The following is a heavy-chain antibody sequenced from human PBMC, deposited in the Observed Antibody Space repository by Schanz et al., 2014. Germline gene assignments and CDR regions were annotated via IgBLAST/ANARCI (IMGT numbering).Heavy chain of an antibody. Sequence: QVQLVQSGAEVKKPGASVKVSCKASGYTFTSDSMHWVRQAPGQGLEWMGMINPSGGSTTCAQKFQGRVTMTRDTSMSTVYMELSSLRSEDTAVYYCARDGVDAAAGGNYWGQGTLVTVSS. CDR3: ARDGVDAAAGGNY. J-gene: IGHJ4*02. CDR2: INPSGGST. V-gene: IGHV1-46*03. D-gene: IGHD6-13*01. CDR1: GYTFTSDS.